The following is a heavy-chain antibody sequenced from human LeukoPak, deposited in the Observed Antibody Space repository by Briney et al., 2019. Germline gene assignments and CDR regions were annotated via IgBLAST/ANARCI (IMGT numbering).Heavy chain of an antibody. CDR3: AHGGANDAFDI. CDR2: INHSGST. Sequence: SETLSLTCAVYGGSFSGYYWSWIRQPPGKGLEWIGEINHSGSTNYNPSLKSRVTISVDTSKNQFSLKLSSVTAADTAVYYCAHGGANDAFDIWGQGTMVTVSS. CDR1: GGSFSGYY. V-gene: IGHV4-34*01. D-gene: IGHD1-26*01. J-gene: IGHJ3*02.